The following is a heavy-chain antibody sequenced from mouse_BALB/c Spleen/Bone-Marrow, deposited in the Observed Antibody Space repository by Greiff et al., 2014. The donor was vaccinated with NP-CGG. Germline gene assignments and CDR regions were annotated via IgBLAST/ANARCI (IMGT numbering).Heavy chain of an antibody. Sequence: LEESGPELVKPGPSVRISCKASGYTFTSYYIHWVKQRPGQGLEWIGWIYPGNVNTNYNEKFKGKATLTADKSSSTAYMQLSSLTSEDSAVYFCARGGYDGAWFAYWGQGTLVTVSA. D-gene: IGHD2-14*01. CDR3: ARGGYDGAWFAY. J-gene: IGHJ3*01. CDR1: GYTFTSYY. V-gene: IGHV1S56*01. CDR2: IYPGNVNT.